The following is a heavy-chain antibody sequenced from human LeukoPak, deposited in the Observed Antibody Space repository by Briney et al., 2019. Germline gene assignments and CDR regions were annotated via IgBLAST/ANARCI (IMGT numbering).Heavy chain of an antibody. CDR1: GYTFTGYY. V-gene: IGHV1-2*02. D-gene: IGHD6-13*01. CDR2: INPNSGGT. J-gene: IGHJ5*02. Sequence: ASVKVSCKASGYTFTGYYMHWVRQAPGQGLEWMGWINPNSGGTNYAQKFQGRVTMTRDTSISTAYMELSRLRSDDTAVYYCARRLAAAGTGNWFDPWGQGTLVTVSS. CDR3: ARRLAAAGTGNWFDP.